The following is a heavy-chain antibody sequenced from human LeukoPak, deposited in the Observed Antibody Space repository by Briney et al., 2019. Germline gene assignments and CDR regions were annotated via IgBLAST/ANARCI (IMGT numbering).Heavy chain of an antibody. CDR2: IYHSGST. Sequence: SETLSLTCTVSGGSISSGGYYWSWIRQPPGKGLEWIGYIYHSGSTNYNPSLKSRVTISVDTSKNQFSLKLSSVTAADTAVYYCARGNDFWSGHDYWGQGTLVTVSS. J-gene: IGHJ4*02. D-gene: IGHD3-3*01. V-gene: IGHV4-61*08. CDR1: GGSISSGGYY. CDR3: ARGNDFWSGHDY.